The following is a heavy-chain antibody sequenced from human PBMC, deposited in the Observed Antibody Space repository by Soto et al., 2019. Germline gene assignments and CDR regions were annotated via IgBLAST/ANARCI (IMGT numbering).Heavy chain of an antibody. V-gene: IGHV1-69*01. Sequence: QVQLVQSGAEVKKPGSSVKVSCKASGGTFSSYAISWVRQAPGQGLEWMGGIIPIFGTANYAQKFQGRVTITADESTSTAYMELSSLRSEDTAVYYCAREIVVPASSYYYYGMDVWGQGTTVTVSS. CDR2: IIPIFGTA. CDR1: GGTFSSYA. CDR3: AREIVVPASSYYYYGMDV. J-gene: IGHJ6*02. D-gene: IGHD2-2*01.